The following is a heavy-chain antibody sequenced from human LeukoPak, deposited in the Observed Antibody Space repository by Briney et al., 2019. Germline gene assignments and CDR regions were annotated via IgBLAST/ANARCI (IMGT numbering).Heavy chain of an antibody. CDR1: GFTFSSYS. CDR3: AREEGTYYYDSSGYFDY. D-gene: IGHD3-22*01. V-gene: IGHV3-21*01. Sequence: PGGSLRLSCAASGFTFSSYSMNWVRQAPGKGLEWVSSISSSSSYIYYADSVKGRFTISRDNVKNSLYLQMNSLRAEDTAVYYCAREEGTYYYDSSGYFDYWGQGTLVTVSS. CDR2: ISSSSSYI. J-gene: IGHJ4*02.